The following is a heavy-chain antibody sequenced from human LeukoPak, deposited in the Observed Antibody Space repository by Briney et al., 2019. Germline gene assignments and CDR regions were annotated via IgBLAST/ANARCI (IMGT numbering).Heavy chain of an antibody. CDR2: ISAYNGNT. CDR3: ARAPSRMPFDY. Sequence: ASVKVSCKASGGTFSSYAISWVRQAPGQGLEWMGWISAYNGNTNYAQKLQGRVTMTTDTSTSTAYMELRSLRSDDTAVYYCARAPSRMPFDYWGQGTLVTVSS. CDR1: GGTFSSYA. V-gene: IGHV1-18*01. J-gene: IGHJ4*02. D-gene: IGHD2-2*01.